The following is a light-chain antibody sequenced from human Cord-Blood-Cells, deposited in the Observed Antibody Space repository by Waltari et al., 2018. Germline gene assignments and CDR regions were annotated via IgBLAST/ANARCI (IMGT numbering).Light chain of an antibody. CDR3: CSYAGSSTLV. J-gene: IGLJ2*01. CDR1: SSDVGRYNL. V-gene: IGLV2-23*01. Sequence: QPALTQPASVSWSPGQSITISCTGTSSDVGRYNLVFWYQQHPGKAPKLMIYEGSKRPSGVSNRFSGSKSGNTASLTISGLQAEDEADYYCCSYAGSSTLVFGGGTKLTVL. CDR2: EGS.